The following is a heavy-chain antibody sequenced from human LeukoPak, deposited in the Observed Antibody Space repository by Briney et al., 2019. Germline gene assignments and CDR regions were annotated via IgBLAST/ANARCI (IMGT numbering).Heavy chain of an antibody. Sequence: PSETLSLTGTVSGGSISSYYWSWIRQPPGKGLEGLGYIYYSGSTNYNPSLKSRVTISVDTSKNQFSLKLSSVTAADTAVYYCARHSTASGYLNYFDYWGQGTLVTVSS. CDR1: GGSISSYY. J-gene: IGHJ4*02. D-gene: IGHD1-1*01. V-gene: IGHV4-59*08. CDR3: ARHSTASGYLNYFDY. CDR2: IYYSGST.